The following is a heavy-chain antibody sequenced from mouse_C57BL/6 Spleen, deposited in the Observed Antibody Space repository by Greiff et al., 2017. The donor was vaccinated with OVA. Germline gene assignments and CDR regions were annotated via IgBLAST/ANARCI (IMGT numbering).Heavy chain of an antibody. CDR1: GYTFTGYW. CDR3: ARSAYYSNLRDYAMDY. CDR2: ILPGSGST. V-gene: IGHV1-9*01. Sequence: DQLQQSGAELMKPGASVKLSCKATGYTFTGYWIEWVKQRPGHGLEWIGEILPGSGSTNYNEKFKGKATFTADTSSNTAYMQLSSLTTEDSAIYYCARSAYYSNLRDYAMDYWGQGTSVTVSS. J-gene: IGHJ4*01. D-gene: IGHD2-5*01.